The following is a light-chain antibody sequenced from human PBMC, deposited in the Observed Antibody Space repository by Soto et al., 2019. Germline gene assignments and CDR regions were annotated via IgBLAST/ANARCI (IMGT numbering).Light chain of an antibody. J-gene: IGKJ3*01. CDR3: QQYGSSFT. CDR2: GAS. CDR1: QSVSASY. V-gene: IGKV3-20*01. Sequence: EIVLTQSPGTLSLSPGERATLSCRASQSVSASYLAWYQQKPGQAPRLLIYGASSRATGIPDRFSGSGSGTEFTLTISRLEPEDFAEYYCQQYGSSFTFGPGTKVDIK.